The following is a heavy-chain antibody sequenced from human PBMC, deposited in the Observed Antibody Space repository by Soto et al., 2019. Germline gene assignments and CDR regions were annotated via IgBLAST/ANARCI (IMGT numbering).Heavy chain of an antibody. Sequence: SEALPLTNTGSGGTVRSSEHSGCCILLSPEKGLEWIGTIYSSENTYYNPSLLSRVTISVDTSKNEFSLRLGFVTAADTAVYYCARLNGYCISTTCHGYYGMDVWGQGPTVT. CDR3: ARLNGYCISTTCHGYYGMDV. J-gene: IGHJ6*02. CDR2: IYSSENT. CDR1: GGTVRSSEHS. D-gene: IGHD2-2*03. V-gene: IGHV4-39*01.